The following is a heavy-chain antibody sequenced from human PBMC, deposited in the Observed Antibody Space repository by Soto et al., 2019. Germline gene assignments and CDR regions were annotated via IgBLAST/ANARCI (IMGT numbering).Heavy chain of an antibody. V-gene: IGHV4-39*02. CDR1: GGSISSSSYY. CDR3: ARDGGYALGGNR. J-gene: IGHJ4*02. D-gene: IGHD5-12*01. CDR2: IYYSGST. Sequence: SSETLSLTCTVSGGSISSSSYYWGWIRQPPGKGLEWIGSIYYSGSTYYNPSLKSRVTISVDTSKNQFSLKLSSVTAADTAVYYCARDGGYALGGNRWGQGTLVTVSS.